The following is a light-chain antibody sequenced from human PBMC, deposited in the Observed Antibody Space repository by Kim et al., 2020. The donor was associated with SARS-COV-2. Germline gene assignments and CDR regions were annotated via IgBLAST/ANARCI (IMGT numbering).Light chain of an antibody. J-gene: IGKJ1*01. CDR1: QVISND. CDR2: AAS. V-gene: IGKV1-27*01. Sequence: APVEDTPPTTCRASQVISNDLAWYQQKPGKVPLLLIFAASALKSVVPSRFSGSGSGTDFTLTISSLQPEDVANYYCQKYNGAPWTFGQGTKVDIK. CDR3: QKYNGAPWT.